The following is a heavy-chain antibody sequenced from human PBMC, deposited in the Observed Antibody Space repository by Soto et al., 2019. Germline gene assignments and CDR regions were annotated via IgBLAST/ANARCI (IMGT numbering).Heavy chain of an antibody. V-gene: IGHV4-31*03. Sequence: QVQLQESGPGLVKPSQTLSLTCTVSGGSISSGGYYWSWIRQHPGKGLEWIGYIYYSGSTYYNPALKSRVTIXXDXSXXQFSLKLSSVTAADTAVYYCARGAQVSSWYEGGDYWGQGTLVTVSS. CDR3: ARGAQVSSWYEGGDY. CDR1: GGSISSGGYY. D-gene: IGHD6-13*01. J-gene: IGHJ4*02. CDR2: IYYSGST.